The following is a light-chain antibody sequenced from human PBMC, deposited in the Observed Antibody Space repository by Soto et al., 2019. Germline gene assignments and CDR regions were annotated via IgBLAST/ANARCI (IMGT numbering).Light chain of an antibody. Sequence: QSVLTQPPSVSGAPGQRVTISCAGSSSNIGAGYDVHWYQHLPGTAPKLLIYDNNNLPSGVPDRFSGSKSGTSASLAITGLQAEDEADYYCQSYDSSLSAPDVFGTGTKVTVL. CDR3: QSYDSSLSAPDV. CDR2: DNN. CDR1: SSNIGAGYD. J-gene: IGLJ1*01. V-gene: IGLV1-40*01.